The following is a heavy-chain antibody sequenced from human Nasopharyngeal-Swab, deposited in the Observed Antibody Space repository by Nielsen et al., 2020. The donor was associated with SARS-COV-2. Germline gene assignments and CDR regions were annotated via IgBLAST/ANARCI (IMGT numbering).Heavy chain of an antibody. V-gene: IGHV3-53*04. CDR3: ARDESSSGWYAFDY. Sequence: WIRQPPGKGLEWVSVIYSGGSTYYADSVKGRFTISRHNSKNTLYPQMNSLRAEDTAVYYCARDESSSGWYAFDYWGQGTLVTVSS. CDR2: IYSGGST. D-gene: IGHD6-19*01. J-gene: IGHJ4*02.